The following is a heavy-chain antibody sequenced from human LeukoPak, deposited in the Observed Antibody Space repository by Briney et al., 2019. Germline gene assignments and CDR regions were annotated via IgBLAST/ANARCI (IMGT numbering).Heavy chain of an antibody. Sequence: GRSLRLSCAASGFTFSRYGMHWVRQAPGKGLEWVAVIWYDGSNKYYADSVKGRFTISRDNSKNTLYLQMNSLRAGDTAVYYCAKNYGTSRPFYDYWGQGIVVTVSS. CDR3: AKNYGTSRPFYDY. V-gene: IGHV3-33*06. D-gene: IGHD4-17*01. CDR1: GFTFSRYG. CDR2: IWYDGSNK. J-gene: IGHJ4*02.